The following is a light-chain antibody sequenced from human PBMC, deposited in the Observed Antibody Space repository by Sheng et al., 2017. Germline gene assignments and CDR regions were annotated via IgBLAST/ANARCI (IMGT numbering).Light chain of an antibody. CDR3: QSGDSNSPWV. CDR1: TLSKKY. V-gene: IGLV3-25*03. J-gene: IGLJ3*02. CDR2: KDN. Sequence: SYELTQPPSVSVSPGQTARITCSGETLSKKYAYWYQMKPGQAPVLVIXKDNKRPSGIPERFSGSTSGTTVTLTISGVQAEDEADYCCQSGDSNSPWVIGGGTKLTVL.